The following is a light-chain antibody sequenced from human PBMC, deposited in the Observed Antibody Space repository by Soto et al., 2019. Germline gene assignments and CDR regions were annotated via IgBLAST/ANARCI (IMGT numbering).Light chain of an antibody. V-gene: IGKV1-9*01. CDR1: QGISSY. Sequence: DIQMTQSPSFLSASVGDRVTITCRASQGISSYLAWYQQKPGKAPKLLIYAASTLQSGVPSRFSGSGSGTEFTLTISSLQPEDFATYYCQQLSSYPLTFGQGTRLEI. J-gene: IGKJ5*01. CDR2: AAS. CDR3: QQLSSYPLT.